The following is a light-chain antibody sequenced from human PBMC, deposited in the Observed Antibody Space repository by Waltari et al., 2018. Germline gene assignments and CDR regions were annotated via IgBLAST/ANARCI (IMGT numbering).Light chain of an antibody. J-gene: IGLJ3*02. V-gene: IGLV2-8*01. CDR2: EVT. Sequence: QSALTQPPSASGSPGQSVTISCTGTTSDVGFYDYVSWYQQHPGKAPSLLIFEVTTRPSGVPDRVSGSQSGPSASLAISGLRSEDEADYYCASWDDSLSGWVFGGGTKLTLL. CDR1: TSDVGFYDY. CDR3: ASWDDSLSGWV.